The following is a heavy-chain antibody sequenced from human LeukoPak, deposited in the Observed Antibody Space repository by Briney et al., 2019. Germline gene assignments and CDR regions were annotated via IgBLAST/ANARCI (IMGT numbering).Heavy chain of an antibody. CDR3: ARDNYHDSSAVPVPDY. CDR2: INPSGGST. J-gene: IGHJ4*02. D-gene: IGHD3-22*01. Sequence: GASVKVSCKASGYTFTSYYMHWVRQAPGQGLEWMGIINPSGGSTSYAQKFQGRVTMTRDTSTSTVYMELSSLRSEDTAVYYCARDNYHDSSAVPVPDYWGQGTLVTVSS. CDR1: GYTFTSYY. V-gene: IGHV1-46*01.